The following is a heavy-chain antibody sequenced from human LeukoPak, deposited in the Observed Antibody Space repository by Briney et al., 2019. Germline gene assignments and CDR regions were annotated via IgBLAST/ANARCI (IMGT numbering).Heavy chain of an antibody. J-gene: IGHJ4*02. CDR3: AKKRVLVVPAADLDY. CDR1: GFTFSNYG. CDR2: ISGSGGST. D-gene: IGHD2-2*01. V-gene: IGHV3-23*01. Sequence: PGGSLRLSCAASGFTFSNYGMNWVRQAPGRGLEWVSGISGSGGSTYYADSVKGRFTISRDNSKYTLYLQVNSLRAEDTAIYYCAKKRVLVVPAADLDYWGQGTLVTVSS.